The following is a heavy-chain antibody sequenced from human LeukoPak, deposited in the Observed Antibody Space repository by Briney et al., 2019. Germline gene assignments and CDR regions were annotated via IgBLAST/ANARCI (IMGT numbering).Heavy chain of an antibody. CDR2: IRYDGSNK. J-gene: IGHJ4*02. Sequence: GGSLRLSCAASGFAFSSYGMHWVRQAPGKGLEGVAFIRYDGSNKYYADSVKGRFTISRDSSKNTVYLQMNSLRAEDTAVYYCAEDRQSWTSYGNGGDYWGQGTLVTVSS. V-gene: IGHV3-30*02. D-gene: IGHD2-2*01. CDR1: GFAFSSYG. CDR3: AEDRQSWTSYGNGGDY.